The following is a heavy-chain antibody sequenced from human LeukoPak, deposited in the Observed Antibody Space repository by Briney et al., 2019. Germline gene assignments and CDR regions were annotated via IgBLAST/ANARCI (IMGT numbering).Heavy chain of an antibody. J-gene: IGHJ5*02. CDR1: GGSISSSNW. Sequence: SGTLSLTCAVSGGSISSSNWWSWVRQPPGKGLAWIGRIYTSGSTNYNPSLKSRVTMSVDTSKNQFSLKLSSVTAADTAVYYCAREGSPGLWFDPWGQGTLVTVS. CDR3: AREGSPGLWFDP. D-gene: IGHD2-15*01. V-gene: IGHV4-4*02. CDR2: IYTSGST.